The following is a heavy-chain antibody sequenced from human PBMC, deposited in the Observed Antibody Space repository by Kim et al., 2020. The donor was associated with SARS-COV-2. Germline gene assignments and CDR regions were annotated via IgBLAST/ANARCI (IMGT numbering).Heavy chain of an antibody. Sequence: SVKVSCKASGGTLNNDVVSWVRQAPGQGLEWMGRILPMVDVANYAQKFQGRVTITADKSRSTAYMDLSSLTYEDTAMYYCVRRPVRFVEPRVETVQYNGMDVWGQGTTVTVSS. CDR3: VRRPVRFVEPRVETVQYNGMDV. CDR1: GGTLNNDV. J-gene: IGHJ6*02. CDR2: ILPMVDVA. V-gene: IGHV1-69*04. D-gene: IGHD3-3*01.